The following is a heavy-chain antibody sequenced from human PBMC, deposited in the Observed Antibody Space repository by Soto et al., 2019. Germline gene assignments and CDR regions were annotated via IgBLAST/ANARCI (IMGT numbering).Heavy chain of an antibody. Sequence: GGTLRLSCVASGFTFSDQYMAWIRQATGKGLEIVADMSGSGSSEDYGDSVKGRFSIFRENSKNLFLLQMFFLTAEDTAPYYSATQISYFSGRPLYYLMDVFAQGTAVTFSS. V-gene: IGHV3-11*01. CDR2: MSGSGSSE. CDR3: ATQISYFSGRPLYYLMDV. J-gene: IGHJ6*02. D-gene: IGHD3-10*01. CDR1: GFTFSDQY.